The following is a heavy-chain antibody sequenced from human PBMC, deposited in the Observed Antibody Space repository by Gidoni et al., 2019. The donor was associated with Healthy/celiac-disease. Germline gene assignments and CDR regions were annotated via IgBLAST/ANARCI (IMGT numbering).Heavy chain of an antibody. CDR1: GFTFSSYG. Sequence: QVQLVESGGGVVQPGRSLRLSCAASGFTFSSYGMHWVRKAPGKGPGSVEVISYDGSKKYYADSVKGRFTISRDNSKNTLYLQMNSLRAEDTAVYYCAKNSGSYVGNAFDIWGQGTMVTVSS. CDR2: ISYDGSKK. J-gene: IGHJ3*02. D-gene: IGHD1-26*01. CDR3: AKNSGSYVGNAFDI. V-gene: IGHV3-30*18.